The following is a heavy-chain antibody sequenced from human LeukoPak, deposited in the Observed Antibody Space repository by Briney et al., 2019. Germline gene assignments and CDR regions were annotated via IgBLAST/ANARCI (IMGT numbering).Heavy chain of an antibody. CDR1: GGSISSYY. D-gene: IGHD2-2*01. Sequence: SETLSLTCTVSGGSISSYYWSWLRQPPGKGLQWIGYIYYSGSTNYNPSLKSRVTISVDTSKKQLSLKLSSVTAADTAVYFCARGLPLDIVVVAAALGGAFDIWGQGTMVTVSS. CDR2: IYYSGST. V-gene: IGHV4-59*01. CDR3: ARGLPLDIVVVAAALGGAFDI. J-gene: IGHJ3*02.